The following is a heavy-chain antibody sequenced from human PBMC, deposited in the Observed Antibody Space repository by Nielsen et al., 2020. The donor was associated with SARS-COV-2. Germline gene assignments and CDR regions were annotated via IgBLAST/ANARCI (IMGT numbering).Heavy chain of an antibody. CDR2: ISSSSSYI. D-gene: IGHD1-26*01. V-gene: IGHV3-21*01. CDR3: ARLRLYTSGSYYRGVYFDY. Sequence: GESLKISCAASGFTFSSYSMNWVCQAPGKGLEWVSSISSSSSYIYYADSVKGRFTIPRDNAKNSLYLQMNSLRAEDTAVYYCARLRLYTSGSYYRGVYFDYWGQGTLVTVSS. CDR1: GFTFSSYS. J-gene: IGHJ4*02.